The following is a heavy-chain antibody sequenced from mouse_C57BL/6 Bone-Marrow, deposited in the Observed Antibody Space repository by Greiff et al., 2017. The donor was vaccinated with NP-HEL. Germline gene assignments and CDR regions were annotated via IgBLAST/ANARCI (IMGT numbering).Heavy chain of an antibody. CDR2: IYPGGGYT. J-gene: IGHJ4*01. D-gene: IGHD2-4*01. Sequence: VQLQQSGAELVRPGTSVKMSCKASGYTFTNYWIGWAKQRPGHGLEWIGDIYPGGGYTNYNEKFKGKATLTADKSSSTAYMQFSSLTSEDSALYSCERRVDYDYYAMDYWGQGTSVTVSS. CDR3: ERRVDYDYYAMDY. V-gene: IGHV1-63*01. CDR1: GYTFTNYW.